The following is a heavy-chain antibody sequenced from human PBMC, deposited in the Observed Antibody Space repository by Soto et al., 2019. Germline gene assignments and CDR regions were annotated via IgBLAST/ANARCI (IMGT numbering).Heavy chain of an antibody. J-gene: IGHJ4*02. V-gene: IGHV2-5*02. D-gene: IGHD3-9*01. CDR3: ARRYYDTLTGLPYYFDS. Sequence: QVTLKEAGPTLLKPTQTLTLTCTFSGFSLSTSGMGVGWIRQPPGKALEWLALIYWDDDRRHSPSLKSRLTIPKAPSKNQVVLTMTNMDPVDTATYYCARRYYDTLTGLPYYFDSWGQGTLVTVSS. CDR1: GFSLSTSGMG. CDR2: IYWDDDR.